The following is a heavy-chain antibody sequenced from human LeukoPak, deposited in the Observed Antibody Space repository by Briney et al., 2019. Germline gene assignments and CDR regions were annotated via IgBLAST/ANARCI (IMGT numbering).Heavy chain of an antibody. CDR3: ARESTMVRGANFDY. D-gene: IGHD3-10*01. CDR1: GGSFSGYY. Sequence: PSETLSLTCAVYGGSFSGYYWSWIRQPPGKGLEWMGEINHSGSTNYNPSLKSRVTISVDTSKNQFSLKLSSVTAADTAVYYCARESTMVRGANFDYWGQGTLVTVSS. J-gene: IGHJ4*02. V-gene: IGHV4-34*01. CDR2: INHSGST.